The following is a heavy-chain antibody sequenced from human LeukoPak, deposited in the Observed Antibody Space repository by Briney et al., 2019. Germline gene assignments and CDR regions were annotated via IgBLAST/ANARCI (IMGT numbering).Heavy chain of an antibody. CDR1: GYTFIGHY. J-gene: IGHJ4*02. D-gene: IGHD1-26*01. CDR2: FSPKTGGS. V-gene: IGHV1-2*02. CDR3: VRDSGGSYYYPSDY. Sequence: ASVNVSCKTSGYTFIGHYMHWVRQAPGHGLEWMGWFSPKTGGSHFAQKFRGRVAMTTDTSISTAYLELSSLRSDDTAVYYCVRDSGGSYYYPSDYWGQGTLVTVSS.